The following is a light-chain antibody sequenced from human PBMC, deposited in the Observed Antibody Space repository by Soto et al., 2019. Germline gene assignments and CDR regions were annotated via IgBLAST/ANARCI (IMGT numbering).Light chain of an antibody. CDR3: MQATQWPRT. CDR1: QSLVYSDGNTY. J-gene: IGKJ5*01. CDR2: EVS. V-gene: IGKV2-30*01. Sequence: DVVMTQSPLSLPVTLGQPASISCRSSQSLVYSDGNTYLHWFQQRPGQSPRRLIYEVSNRDSGVPDRFSGSGSGTDFTLKISRVEAEDVGVYYCMQATQWPRTFGQGTRLEIK.